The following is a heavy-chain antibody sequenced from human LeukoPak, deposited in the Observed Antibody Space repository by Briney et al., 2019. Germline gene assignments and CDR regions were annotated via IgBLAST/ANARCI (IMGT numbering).Heavy chain of an antibody. CDR2: IKQDGSEK. CDR3: ARVMTTVTKAFDY. Sequence: PGGSLRLSCAASGFTFSSYWMSWVRQAPGKGLEWVANIKQDGSEKYYVDSVKGRFTISRDNAKNSLYLQMNSLRAEDTAVYYCARVMTTVTKAFDYWGQGTLVTASS. J-gene: IGHJ4*02. V-gene: IGHV3-7*01. D-gene: IGHD4-17*01. CDR1: GFTFSSYW.